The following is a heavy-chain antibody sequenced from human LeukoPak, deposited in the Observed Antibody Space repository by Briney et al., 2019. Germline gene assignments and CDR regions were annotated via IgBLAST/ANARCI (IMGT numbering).Heavy chain of an antibody. V-gene: IGHV1-8*01. CDR3: ARGSWGEIAGRKSFEF. J-gene: IGHJ4*02. D-gene: IGHD6-6*01. Sequence: ASVKVSCKASEYTFTSYDINWVRQATGQGLEWMGWMDPNSGNTGYAQKFQGRVTMTRVTSISTAYMELNNLTSEDTAVYYCARGSWGEIAGRKSFEFWGQGSLVTVSS. CDR1: EYTFTSYD. CDR2: MDPNSGNT.